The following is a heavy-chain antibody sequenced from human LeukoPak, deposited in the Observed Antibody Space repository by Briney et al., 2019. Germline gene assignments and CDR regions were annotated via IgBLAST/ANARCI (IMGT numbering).Heavy chain of an antibody. Sequence: ASVKVSCKASGFVFTSYGFTWVRQAPGQGLEWMGWISANDGKTHYSEKHQGRVTMSTDTVRSTAYMELRSLRSDDTAVYYCARELHVERDDYWGQGTLVTVSS. CDR1: GFVFTSYG. D-gene: IGHD1-1*01. J-gene: IGHJ4*02. CDR2: ISANDGKT. CDR3: ARELHVERDDY. V-gene: IGHV1-18*01.